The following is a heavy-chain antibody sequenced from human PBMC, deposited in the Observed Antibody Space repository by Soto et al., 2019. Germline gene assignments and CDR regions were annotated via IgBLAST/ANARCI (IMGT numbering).Heavy chain of an antibody. Sequence: ASVKVSCKASGYTFTSYGISWVRQAPGQGLEWMGWISAYNGNTNYAQKLQGRVTMTTDTSTSTAYMELRSLRSDDTAVYYCARGHYDFWSGYLIDLTYNLDYWGQGTLVTVSS. V-gene: IGHV1-18*01. J-gene: IGHJ4*02. CDR1: GYTFTSYG. CDR3: ARGHYDFWSGYLIDLTYNLDY. CDR2: ISAYNGNT. D-gene: IGHD3-3*01.